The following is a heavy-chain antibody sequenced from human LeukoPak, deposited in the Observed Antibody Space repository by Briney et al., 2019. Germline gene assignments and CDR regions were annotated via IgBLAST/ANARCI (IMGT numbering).Heavy chain of an antibody. CDR3: ARDGIAARRGY. Sequence: GGSLRLSCAASGFTFNSYWMSWVRQAPGKGLEWVANIKQDGSEKYYVDSVKGRFTISRDNAKNSLYLQMNSLRAEDTAVYYCARDGIAARRGYWGQGTLVTVSS. D-gene: IGHD6-6*01. CDR2: IKQDGSEK. CDR1: GFTFNSYW. J-gene: IGHJ4*02. V-gene: IGHV3-7*01.